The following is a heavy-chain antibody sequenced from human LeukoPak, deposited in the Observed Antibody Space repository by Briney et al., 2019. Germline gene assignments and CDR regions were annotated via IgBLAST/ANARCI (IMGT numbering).Heavy chain of an antibody. Sequence: SETLSLTCSVSGGSISSGNCSWGWIRQPPGKGLEWIGNIYYSGNTYYNSSLKSRATIFVDMSKNQLSLKLTSVTAADTAVYYCTRRSYGSSLVYWGQGTLVTVSS. V-gene: IGHV4-39*01. CDR3: TRRSYGSSLVY. D-gene: IGHD6-13*01. CDR1: GGSISSGNCS. J-gene: IGHJ4*02. CDR2: IYYSGNT.